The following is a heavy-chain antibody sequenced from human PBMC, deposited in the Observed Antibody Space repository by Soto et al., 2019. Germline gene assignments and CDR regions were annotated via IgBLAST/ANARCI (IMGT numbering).Heavy chain of an antibody. D-gene: IGHD3-16*01. CDR3: VMVDNYVTPTPQDV. Sequence: QVQLVQSGDEVKNPGASVKVSCKASGYIFVNYGIAWVRQAPRQGLEWMGWISPYTGNTHSASKVQGRLTMTTDTSTRTAYMGLGSLTSDETAVYYCVMVDNYVTPTPQDVWGQGTTVTVSS. CDR1: GYIFVNYG. J-gene: IGHJ6*02. CDR2: ISPYTGNT. V-gene: IGHV1-18*01.